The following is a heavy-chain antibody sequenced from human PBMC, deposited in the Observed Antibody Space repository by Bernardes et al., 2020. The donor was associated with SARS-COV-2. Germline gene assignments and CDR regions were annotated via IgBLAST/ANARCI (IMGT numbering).Heavy chain of an antibody. CDR1: GGSIRNNPYY. V-gene: IGHV4-39*01. Sequence: ETLSLTCTVSGGSIRNNPYYWGWIRQPPGKGLEWIGSIYYSGSTYYSPSLKSRVTISVDTSKNQFSLKLTSVTAADTAVYYCATVFCSTTSCYNPSDPYYYYYGLDVWGQGTTVTVSS. D-gene: IGHD2-2*01. CDR3: ATVFCSTTSCYNPSDPYYYYYGLDV. CDR2: IYYSGST. J-gene: IGHJ6*02.